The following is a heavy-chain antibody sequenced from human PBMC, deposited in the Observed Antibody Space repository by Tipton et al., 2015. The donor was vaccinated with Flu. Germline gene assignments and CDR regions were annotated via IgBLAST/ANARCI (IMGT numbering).Heavy chain of an antibody. D-gene: IGHD6-13*01. Sequence: PGLVKPSETLSLTCAVTGYSISGGNYWGWIRQSPGKGLEWLGSIYHAGSTYYNSSLKSRATISLDTSKNQFSLKLSSVTATDTAVYYCARHGSNWRFDYWGQGTLVTVSS. CDR3: ARHGSNWRFDY. CDR2: IYHAGST. J-gene: IGHJ4*02. CDR1: GYSISGGNY. V-gene: IGHV4-38-2*01.